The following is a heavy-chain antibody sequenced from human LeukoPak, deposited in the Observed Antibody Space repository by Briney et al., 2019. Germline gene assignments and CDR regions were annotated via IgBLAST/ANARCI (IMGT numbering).Heavy chain of an antibody. J-gene: IGHJ5*02. CDR2: IYNSGST. CDR1: GGSISSYY. D-gene: IGHD3-10*01. CDR3: ARPGISMVRGEGWFDP. V-gene: IGHV4-4*07. Sequence: PSETLSLTCTVSGGSISSYYWSWIRQPAGKGLEWIGRIYNSGSTTYNPSLKSRVTMSVDTSKNQFSLKLSSVTAADTAVYYCARPGISMVRGEGWFDPWGQGTLVTVSS.